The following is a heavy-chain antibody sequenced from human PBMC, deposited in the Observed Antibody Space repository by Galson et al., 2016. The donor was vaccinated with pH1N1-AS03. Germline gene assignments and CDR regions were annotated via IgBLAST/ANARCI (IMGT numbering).Heavy chain of an antibody. CDR2: IKQDGSDK. J-gene: IGHJ5*02. Sequence: SLRLSCAASGLDFSYFWMTWVRQAPGKGPEWVANIKQDGSDKHYADSVKGRFTISRDNAKNSSYLQMNSLRAEDTAMYYCARGGMNGDDAWGQGTLVTVSS. CDR1: GLDFSYFW. D-gene: IGHD1-1*01. V-gene: IGHV3-7*03. CDR3: ARGGMNGDDA.